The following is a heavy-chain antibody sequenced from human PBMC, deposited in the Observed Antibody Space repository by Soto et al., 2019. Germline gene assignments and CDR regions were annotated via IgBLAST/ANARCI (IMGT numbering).Heavy chain of an antibody. J-gene: IGHJ5*02. CDR2: IYSSGST. CDR3: AREDAARIERWFDA. D-gene: IGHD6-6*01. V-gene: IGHV4-31*11. Sequence: QVQLQESGPRLVKPSQTLSLSCAVSGGSIISASYSWNLIRQSPGRGLEWIGHIYSSGSTYYNPSLKSRVSISVDTSNNQFSLKLTSVTAADTAVYFCAREDAARIERWFDAWGQGILVTVSS. CDR1: GGSIISASYS.